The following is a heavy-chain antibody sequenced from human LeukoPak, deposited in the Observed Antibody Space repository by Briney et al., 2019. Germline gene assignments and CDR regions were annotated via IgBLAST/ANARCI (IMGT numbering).Heavy chain of an antibody. CDR1: GGTLSSYA. J-gene: IGHJ4*02. CDR3: AGGAYIVGATYYFDY. CDR2: IIPIFGTA. D-gene: IGHD1-26*01. V-gene: IGHV1-69*05. Sequence: SVKVSCKASGGTLSSYAISWVRQAPGQGLEWMGGIIPIFGTANYAQKFQGRVTITTDESTSTAYMELSSLRSEETAVYYCAGGAYIVGATYYFDYWGQGTLVTVSS.